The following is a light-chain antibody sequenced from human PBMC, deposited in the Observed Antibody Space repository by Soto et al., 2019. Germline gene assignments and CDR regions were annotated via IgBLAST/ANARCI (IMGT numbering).Light chain of an antibody. J-gene: IGKJ1*01. CDR3: QQYGSSGT. Sequence: EIVLTQSPCTLSFSPGARATLSRRASQSVSNNYLAWYQQKPGQAPRLLIYGASNRATGIPDRFSGSGSGTDFTLTISRLEPEDFAVYYCQQYGSSGTFGQGTKVDI. CDR2: GAS. CDR1: QSVSNNY. V-gene: IGKV3-20*01.